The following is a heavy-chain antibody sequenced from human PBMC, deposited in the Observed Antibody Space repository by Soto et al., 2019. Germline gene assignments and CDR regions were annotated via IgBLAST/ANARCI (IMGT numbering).Heavy chain of an antibody. CDR1: GYSISSGYY. D-gene: IGHD3-22*01. J-gene: IGHJ4*02. CDR2: IYHSGST. CDR3: ARDYYYDSSGYWAFDY. V-gene: IGHV4-38-2*02. Sequence: ESLSPTGAVSGYSISSGYYWCWIRQPPGKGLEWIGSIYHSGSTYYNPSLKSRVTISVDTSKNQFSLKLSSVTAADTAVYYCARDYYYDSSGYWAFDYWGQGTLVTVSS.